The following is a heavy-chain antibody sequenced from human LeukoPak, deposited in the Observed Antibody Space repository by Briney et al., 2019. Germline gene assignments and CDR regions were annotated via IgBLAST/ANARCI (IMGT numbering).Heavy chain of an antibody. CDR1: GVSISSGGYY. J-gene: IGHJ3*02. Sequence: SQTLSLTCTVSGVSISSGGYYWSWIRQHPGKGLEWIGYIYYSGSTYYNPSLKSRVTISVDTSKNQFSLKLSSVAAADTAVYYCARVNSAGRAFDIWGQGTMVTVSS. CDR3: ARVNSAGRAFDI. CDR2: IYYSGST. V-gene: IGHV4-31*03. D-gene: IGHD1-1*01.